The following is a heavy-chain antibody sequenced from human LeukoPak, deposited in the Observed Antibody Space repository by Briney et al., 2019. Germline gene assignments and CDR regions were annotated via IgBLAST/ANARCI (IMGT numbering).Heavy chain of an antibody. J-gene: IGHJ4*02. CDR3: ARDLPRIAVAATGH. CDR1: GYTFTSYG. CDR2: ISAYNGNT. V-gene: IGHV1-18*01. Sequence: ASVKVSCKASGYTFTSYGISWVRQAPGQGLEWMGWISAYNGNTNYAQKLQGRVTMTTDTSTSTAYMELRSLRSDDTAVYYCARDLPRIAVAATGHWGQGTLVTVSS. D-gene: IGHD6-19*01.